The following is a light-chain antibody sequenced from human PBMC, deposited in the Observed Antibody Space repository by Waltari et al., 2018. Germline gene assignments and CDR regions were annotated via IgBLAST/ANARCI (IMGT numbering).Light chain of an antibody. Sequence: DVGLTQSPLSQPVTLGQPASISCRSSQSLVYTDGISYLNWFHQRPGQAPRRLIYKVSNRDSGVPDRFSGSGSGTDFTLMISSVEADDVGVYFCMQATHWPVTFGQGTRLEIK. V-gene: IGKV2-30*01. CDR1: QSLVYTDGISY. J-gene: IGKJ5*01. CDR3: MQATHWPVT. CDR2: KVS.